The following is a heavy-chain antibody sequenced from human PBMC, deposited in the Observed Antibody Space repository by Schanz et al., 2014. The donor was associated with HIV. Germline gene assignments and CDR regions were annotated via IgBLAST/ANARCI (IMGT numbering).Heavy chain of an antibody. D-gene: IGHD5-18*01. V-gene: IGHV3-21*01. Sequence: EVQLVESGGGLVQPGGSLRLSCAVSGFTFSSYSMNWVRQAPGKGLEWVSSISSNTNYINYADSVKGRFTISRDNAKNSLYLQMNSLRFADTAVYYCVRGDTVFEYWGQGTLVTVS. J-gene: IGHJ4*02. CDR1: GFTFSSYS. CDR3: VRGDTVFEY. CDR2: ISSNTNYI.